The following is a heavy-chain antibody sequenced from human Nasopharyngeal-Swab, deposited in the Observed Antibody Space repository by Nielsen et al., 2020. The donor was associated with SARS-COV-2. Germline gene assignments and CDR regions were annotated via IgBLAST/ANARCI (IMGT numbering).Heavy chain of an antibody. J-gene: IGHJ6*02. CDR2: IDPSDSYT. V-gene: IGHV5-10-1*01. CDR1: GYSFTSYW. Sequence: GESLKISCKGSGYSFTSYWISWVRQMPGKGLEWMGRIDPSDSYTNYSPSFQGHVTISADKSISTAYLQWSSLKASDTAMYYCARAKTADYYYYGMDVWGQGTTVTVSS. D-gene: IGHD6-19*01. CDR3: ARAKTADYYYYGMDV.